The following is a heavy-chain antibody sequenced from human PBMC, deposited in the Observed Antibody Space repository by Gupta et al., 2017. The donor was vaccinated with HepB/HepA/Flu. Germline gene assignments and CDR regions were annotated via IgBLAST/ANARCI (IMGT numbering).Heavy chain of an antibody. D-gene: IGHD1-26*01. CDR2: MNPNSDNA. CDR1: GYTFTSYD. CDR3: ARRSYSGCPDY. V-gene: IGHV1-8*01. Sequence: QVQLVQSGAEVKKPGASVKVSCKASGYTFTSYDINWVRQAAGQGLEWMGWMNPNSDNAGLAQKFQGRITMTRDTSISTAYMELSSLRSEDTAVYYGARRSYSGCPDYGGQGTLVTVSS. J-gene: IGHJ4*02.